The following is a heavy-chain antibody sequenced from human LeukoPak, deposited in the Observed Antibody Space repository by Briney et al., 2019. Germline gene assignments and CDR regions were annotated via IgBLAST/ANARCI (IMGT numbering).Heavy chain of an antibody. Sequence: GGSLRLSCTGSGFTFRNYDMTWVRQAPGKGLEWVSTISGSGGSTAYADSVKGRFTISRDNSKNTLYLQMNSLRAEDTAVYYCAELGITMIGGVWGKGTTVTISS. CDR1: GFTFRNYD. J-gene: IGHJ6*04. CDR3: AELGITMIGGV. D-gene: IGHD3-10*02. CDR2: ISGSGGST. V-gene: IGHV3-23*01.